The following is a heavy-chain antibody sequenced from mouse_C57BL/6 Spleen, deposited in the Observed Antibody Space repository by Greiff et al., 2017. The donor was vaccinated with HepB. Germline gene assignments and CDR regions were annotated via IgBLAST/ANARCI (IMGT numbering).Heavy chain of an antibody. CDR3: ARKDSNYDY. CDR1: GYTFTNYW. V-gene: IGHV1-63*01. J-gene: IGHJ2*01. Sequence: VQLVESGAELVRPGTSVKMSCKASGYTFTNYWIGWAKQRPGHGLEWIGDIYPGGGYTNYNEKFKGKATLTADKSSSTAYMQFSSLTSEDSAIYYCARKDSNYDYWGQGTTLTVSS. D-gene: IGHD2-5*01. CDR2: IYPGGGYT.